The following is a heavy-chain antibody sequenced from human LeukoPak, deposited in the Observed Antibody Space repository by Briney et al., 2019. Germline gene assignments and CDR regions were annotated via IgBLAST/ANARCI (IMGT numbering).Heavy chain of an antibody. CDR1: GYTFTGYY. CDR3: ARAMGELPSDP. J-gene: IGHJ5*02. CDR2: INPNSGGT. D-gene: IGHD1-26*01. Sequence: ASVTVSCKASGYTFTGYYMHWARQAPGQGLEWMGWINPNSGGTNYAQKFQGRVTMTRDTSISTAYMELSRLRSDDTAVYYCARAMGELPSDPWGQGTLVTVSS. V-gene: IGHV1-2*02.